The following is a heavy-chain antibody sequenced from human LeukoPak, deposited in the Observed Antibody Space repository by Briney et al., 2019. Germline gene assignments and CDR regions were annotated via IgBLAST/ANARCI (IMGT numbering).Heavy chain of an antibody. Sequence: GGSLRLSCAASGFTVSSTSVSWVRQAPGKGLEWVSVTSSGGNTYYADSVRGRFTSSRDNSRNTLYLQMNSLRAEDTAVYYCAKGHYDGGDYYYFDYWGQGTLVTVSS. CDR2: TSSGGNT. V-gene: IGHV3-66*01. CDR1: GFTVSSTS. CDR3: AKGHYDGGDYYYFDY. D-gene: IGHD3-22*01. J-gene: IGHJ4*02.